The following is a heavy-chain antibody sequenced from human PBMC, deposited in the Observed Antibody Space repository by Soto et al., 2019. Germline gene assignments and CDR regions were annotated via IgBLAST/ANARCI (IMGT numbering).Heavy chain of an antibody. CDR1: GNSFTRSW. J-gene: IGHJ3*02. V-gene: IGHV5-51*01. Sequence: PGESLKISCQGSGNSFTRSWTGWVRQMPGKGLECMGIIYPADSDTRYSPSIQGQVTISADKSTSTAYLQWSSLKASDTAIYYCARREFGGDGFDIWGQGTMVTVS. D-gene: IGHD2-15*01. CDR3: ARREFGGDGFDI. CDR2: IYPADSDT.